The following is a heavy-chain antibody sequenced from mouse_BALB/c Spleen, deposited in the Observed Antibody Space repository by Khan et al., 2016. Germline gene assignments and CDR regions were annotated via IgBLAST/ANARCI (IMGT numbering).Heavy chain of an antibody. CDR1: GFNIKDTY. Sequence: VQLKESGAELVKPGASVKLSCTASGFNIKDTYMHWVKQRPEQGLEWIGRIDPANGNTKYDPKFQGKATITADTSSNNAYLQLSSLTSEDTAVYYCARGGWYFDVWGAGTTVTVSS. CDR2: IDPANGNT. J-gene: IGHJ1*01. V-gene: IGHV14-3*02. CDR3: ARGGWYFDV.